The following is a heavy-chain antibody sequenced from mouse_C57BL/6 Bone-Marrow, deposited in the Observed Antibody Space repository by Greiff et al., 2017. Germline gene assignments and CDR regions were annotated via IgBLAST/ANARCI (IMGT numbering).Heavy chain of an antibody. CDR3: ARVGGSSPRVFDV. Sequence: EVKLVESGGGLVKPGGSLKLSCAASGFTFSSYAMSWVRQTPEKRLEWVATISDGGSYTYYPDNVKGRFTISRDNAKNNLYLQMSHLKSEDTAMYYCARVGGSSPRVFDVWGTGTTVTVSS. CDR2: ISDGGSYT. D-gene: IGHD1-1*01. J-gene: IGHJ1*03. CDR1: GFTFSSYA. V-gene: IGHV5-4*03.